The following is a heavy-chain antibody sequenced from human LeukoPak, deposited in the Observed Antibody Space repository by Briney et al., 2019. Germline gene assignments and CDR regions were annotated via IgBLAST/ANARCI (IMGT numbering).Heavy chain of an antibody. CDR1: GGSISSGTYY. Sequence: PSQTLSLTCTVSGGSISSGTYYWSWIRQPAGKGLEWIGHIYTSGSTNYNPSLKSRVTISLDTSKNQFSLKLSSVTAADTAVYYCTRGSIAYYYMDVWGKGTTVTISS. V-gene: IGHV4-61*09. J-gene: IGHJ6*03. CDR2: IYTSGST. D-gene: IGHD3-22*01. CDR3: TRGSIAYYYMDV.